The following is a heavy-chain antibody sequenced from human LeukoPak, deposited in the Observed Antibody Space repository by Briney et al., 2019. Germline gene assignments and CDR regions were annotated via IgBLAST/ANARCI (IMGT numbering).Heavy chain of an antibody. Sequence: SETLSLTCTVSGGSISSGDYYWSWIRQPPGKGLEWIGYIYYSGSTYYNPSLKSRVTISVDTSKNQFSLKLSSVTAADTAVYYCARQESTIFGPVTWGQGTLVTVSS. CDR1: GGSISSGDYY. CDR3: ARQESTIFGPVT. J-gene: IGHJ5*02. D-gene: IGHD3-3*01. CDR2: IYYSGST. V-gene: IGHV4-30-4*01.